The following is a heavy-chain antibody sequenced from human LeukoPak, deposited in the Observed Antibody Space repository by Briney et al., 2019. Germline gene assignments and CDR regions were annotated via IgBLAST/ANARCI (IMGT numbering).Heavy chain of an antibody. V-gene: IGHV3-66*01. CDR2: IYSDGAT. J-gene: IGHJ3*02. Sequence: GGSLRLSCAASGFTISDNYMTWVRHAPGKGLESVSVIYSDGATYYADSVRGRFTISRDNSKNTLYFQMNSLRAEDTAVYYCARALGYTTKWYVAFDIWGQGTMVTVSS. CDR3: ARALGYTTKWYVAFDI. CDR1: GFTISDNY. D-gene: IGHD6-13*01.